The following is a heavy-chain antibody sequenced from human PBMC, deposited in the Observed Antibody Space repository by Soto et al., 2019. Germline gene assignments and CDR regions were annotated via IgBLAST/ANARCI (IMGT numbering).Heavy chain of an antibody. V-gene: IGHV1-69*13. CDR3: ARVMVRGPYGMDV. J-gene: IGHJ6*02. D-gene: IGHD3-10*01. CDR2: IIPIFGTA. CDR1: GGTFSSYA. Sequence: SVKVSCKASGGTFSSYAISWVRQAPGQGLEWMGGIIPIFGTANYEQKFQGRVTITADESTSTAYMELSSLRSEDTAVYYCARVMVRGPYGMDVWGQGTTVTVSS.